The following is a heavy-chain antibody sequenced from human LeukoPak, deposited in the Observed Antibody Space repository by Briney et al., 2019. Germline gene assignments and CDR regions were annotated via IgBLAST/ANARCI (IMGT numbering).Heavy chain of an antibody. V-gene: IGHV1-2*02. CDR3: ARDSPIHSSGWYPDY. D-gene: IGHD6-19*01. CDR2: INANSGGT. Sequence: ASVTVSCKASGYTFTGYYMHWVRQAPGQGREGMGWINANSGGTNYAQKFQDRVTMTRDTSISTAYMELSRLRSDDTAVYYWARDSPIHSSGWYPDYWGQGPLVTVSS. CDR1: GYTFTGYY. J-gene: IGHJ4*02.